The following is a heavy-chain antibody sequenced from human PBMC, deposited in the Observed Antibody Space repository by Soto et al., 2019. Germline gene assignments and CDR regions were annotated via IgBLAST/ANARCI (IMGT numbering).Heavy chain of an antibody. CDR1: GYTFTSYG. CDR3: ARSVARYPPFDY. Sequence: GASVKVSCKASGYTFTSYGISWVRQAPGQGLEWMGWISAYNGNTNYAQKLQGRVSMTTDTSTSTAYMELRSLRSDDTAVYYCARSVARYPPFDYWGQGALVTVSS. J-gene: IGHJ4*02. CDR2: ISAYNGNT. V-gene: IGHV1-18*01. D-gene: IGHD3-16*02.